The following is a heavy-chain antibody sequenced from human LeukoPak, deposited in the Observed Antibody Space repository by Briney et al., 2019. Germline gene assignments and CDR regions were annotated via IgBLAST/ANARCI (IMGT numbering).Heavy chain of an antibody. J-gene: IGHJ5*02. CDR1: GFTFSSYA. CDR2: ISRSGGSA. Sequence: GRSLRLSCAASGFTFSSYAMSWVRQAPGKGLEWVSAISRSGGSAYYADSVKGRFTISRDNSENTLYLQMNSLRAEDTAVYYCAKGHCSSTSCARFDPWGQGTLVTVSS. CDR3: AKGHCSSTSCARFDP. D-gene: IGHD2-2*01. V-gene: IGHV3-23*01.